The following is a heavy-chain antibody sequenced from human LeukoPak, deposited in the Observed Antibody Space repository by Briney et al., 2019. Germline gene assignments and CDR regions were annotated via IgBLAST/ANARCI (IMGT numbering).Heavy chain of an antibody. V-gene: IGHV1-69*01. CDR1: GGTFSSYA. D-gene: IGHD3-9*01. Sequence: SVKVSCKASGGTFSSYAINWVRQAPGQGLEWMGGIIPIFGTANYAQKFQGRVTITADESTSTAYVELSSLRSEDTAVYYCARVDDILTGYPRWGQGTLVTVSS. CDR3: ARVDDILTGYPR. J-gene: IGHJ4*02. CDR2: IIPIFGTA.